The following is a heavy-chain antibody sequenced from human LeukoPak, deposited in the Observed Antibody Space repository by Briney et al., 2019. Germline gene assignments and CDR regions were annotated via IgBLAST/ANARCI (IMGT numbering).Heavy chain of an antibody. CDR3: ARDGDYYDSSAYAFDI. CDR2: IIPIFGTA. V-gene: IGHV1-69*05. Sequence: ASVKVSCKASGGTFSSYAISWVRQAPGQGLEWMGGIIPIFGTANYAQKFQGRVTITTDESTSTAYMELSSLRSEDTAVYYCARDGDYYDSSAYAFDIWGQGTMVTVSP. CDR1: GGTFSSYA. D-gene: IGHD3-22*01. J-gene: IGHJ3*02.